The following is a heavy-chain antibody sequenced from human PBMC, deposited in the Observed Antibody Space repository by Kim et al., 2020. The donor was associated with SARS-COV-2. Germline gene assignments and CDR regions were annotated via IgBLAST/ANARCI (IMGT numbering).Heavy chain of an antibody. CDR2: GNT. Sequence: GNTNYAQNLQGRLTMTTDTSTSTAYMELRGLRSDDTAVYYCAREGGGYDYWGQGTLVTVSS. D-gene: IGHD3-22*01. J-gene: IGHJ4*02. CDR3: AREGGGYDY. V-gene: IGHV1-18*01.